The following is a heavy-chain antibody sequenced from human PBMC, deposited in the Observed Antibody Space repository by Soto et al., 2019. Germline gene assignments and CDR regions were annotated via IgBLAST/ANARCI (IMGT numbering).Heavy chain of an antibody. V-gene: IGHV1-2*02. CDR3: ARGPPPVRTIIPILGMDV. CDR1: GYTFTGYY. CDR2: INPNSGGT. J-gene: IGHJ6*02. Sequence: QVQLVQSGAEVKKPGASVKVSCKASGYTFTGYYMHWVRQAPGQGLEWMGWINPNSGGTNYAQKFQGRVTMTRDTSISTAYMELSRLRSDDTAVYYCARGPPPVRTIIPILGMDVWGQGTTVTVSS.